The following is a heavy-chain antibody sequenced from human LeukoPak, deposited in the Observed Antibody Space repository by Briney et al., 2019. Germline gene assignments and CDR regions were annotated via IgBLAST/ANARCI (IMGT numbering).Heavy chain of an antibody. CDR1: GYTFTIYY. CDR3: AREDGMDV. Sequence: GASVTVSCTTSGYTFTIYYMHWVRQAPGQGLEWMGIINPSGGSTSYAQKFQGRVTMTRDTSTSTVYMELSSLRSEDTAVYYCAREDGMDVWGQGTTVTVSS. CDR2: INPSGGST. J-gene: IGHJ6*02. V-gene: IGHV1-46*01.